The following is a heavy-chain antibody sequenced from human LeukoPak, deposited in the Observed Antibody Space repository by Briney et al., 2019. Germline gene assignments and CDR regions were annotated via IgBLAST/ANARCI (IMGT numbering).Heavy chain of an antibody. V-gene: IGHV1-46*01. CDR2: INPSGGST. Sequence: ASVKVSCKASGYTFTSYYMHWVRQAPGQGLEWMGIINPSGGSTSYAQKFQGRVTMTRDTSTSTVYMELSSLRSEDTAVYYCARAFHDYGDYIRYYYGMDVWGQGTTVTVSS. CDR3: ARAFHDYGDYIRYYYGMDV. D-gene: IGHD4-17*01. J-gene: IGHJ6*02. CDR1: GYTFTSYY.